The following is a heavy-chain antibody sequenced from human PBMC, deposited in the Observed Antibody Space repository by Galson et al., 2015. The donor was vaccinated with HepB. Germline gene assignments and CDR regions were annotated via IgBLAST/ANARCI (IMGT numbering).Heavy chain of an antibody. V-gene: IGHV3-21*01. CDR1: GFTFSSYS. CDR2: ISSSSSYI. CDR3: AREIRGGGDGFDY. J-gene: IGHJ4*02. Sequence: SLRLSCAASGFTFSSYSVNWVRQAPGKGLEWVSSISSSSSYIYYADSVKGRFTISRDNAKNSLYLQMNSLRAEDTAVYYCAREIRGGGDGFDYWGQGTLVTVSS. D-gene: IGHD2-21*02.